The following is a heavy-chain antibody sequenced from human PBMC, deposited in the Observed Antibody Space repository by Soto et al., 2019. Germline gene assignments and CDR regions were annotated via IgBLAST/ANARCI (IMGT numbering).Heavy chain of an antibody. Sequence: WASVKVSCKASGYTFTSYAMHWVRQAPGQRLEWMGWINAGNGNTKYSQKFQGRVTITRDTSASTAYMELSSLRSEDTAVYYCAKESSGWYGGDAFDIWGQGTMVTVSS. CDR3: AKESSGWYGGDAFDI. V-gene: IGHV1-3*01. J-gene: IGHJ3*02. CDR1: GYTFTSYA. CDR2: INAGNGNT. D-gene: IGHD6-19*01.